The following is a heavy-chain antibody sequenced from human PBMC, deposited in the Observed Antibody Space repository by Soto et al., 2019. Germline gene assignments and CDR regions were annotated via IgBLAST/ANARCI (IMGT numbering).Heavy chain of an antibody. CDR3: ARDGTYNWV. V-gene: IGHV3-66*01. J-gene: IGHJ4*02. D-gene: IGHD1-1*01. CDR2: IYSGGAT. CDR1: GFTVSNNY. Sequence: EVQLVESGGGLVQPGGSLRLSCAASGFTVSNNYMRWVRQAPGKGLKWVSLIYSGGATYYADSVKGRFTISRDNSKNTLYLQMNSLRAEDTAVYYCARDGTYNWVGGQGILVTVSS.